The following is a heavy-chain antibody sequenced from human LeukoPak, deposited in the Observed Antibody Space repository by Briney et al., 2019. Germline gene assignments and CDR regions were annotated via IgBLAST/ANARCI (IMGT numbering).Heavy chain of an antibody. V-gene: IGHV3-74*01. CDR2: INSDGSST. D-gene: IGHD3-22*01. J-gene: IGHJ3*02. CDR3: ARDRRYYDSSGYRGRAFDI. CDR1: GFTFSSYW. Sequence: GGSLRLSCAASGFTFSSYWMHWVRQAPGKGLVWVSRINSDGSSTSYADSVKGRFTISRDNAKNTLYLQMNSLRAGDTAVYYCARDRRYYDSSGYRGRAFDIWGQGTMVTVSS.